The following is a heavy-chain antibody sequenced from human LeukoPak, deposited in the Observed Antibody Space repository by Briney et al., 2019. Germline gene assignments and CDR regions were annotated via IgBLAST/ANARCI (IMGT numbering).Heavy chain of an antibody. CDR2: ISTDGSYT. CDR3: VSDQVSGVLDY. V-gene: IGHV3-11*05. Sequence: GGSLRLSCAGSGFMFSDFYINWIRRSPGKGLEWLAYISTDGSYTTYGDSVKGRFVISRNSAKNSVSLQMNIRIVEDQAVYFCVSDQVSGVLDYWGQGARVTVS. J-gene: IGHJ4*02. CDR1: GFMFSDFY. D-gene: IGHD5/OR15-5a*01.